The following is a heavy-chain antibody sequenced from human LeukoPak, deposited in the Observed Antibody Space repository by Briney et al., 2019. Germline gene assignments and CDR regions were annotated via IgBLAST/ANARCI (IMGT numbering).Heavy chain of an antibody. CDR3: ASLRYCSSTSCQAPYYFDY. CDR2: IIPIFGTA. D-gene: IGHD2-2*01. CDR1: GGTFSSYA. V-gene: IGHV1-69*01. Sequence: SVKVSCKASGGTFSSYAISWVRQAPGQGLEWMGGIIPIFGTANYAQKFQGRVTITADESTSTAYMELSSLRSEDTAVYYCASLRYCSSTSCQAPYYFDYWGQGTLVTVSS. J-gene: IGHJ4*02.